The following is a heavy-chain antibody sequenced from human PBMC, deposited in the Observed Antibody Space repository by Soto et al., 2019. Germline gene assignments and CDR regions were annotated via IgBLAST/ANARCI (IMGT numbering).Heavy chain of an antibody. V-gene: IGHV4-34*01. CDR3: ARVPLLAGRPYYYYYYMDV. Sequence: SETLSLTCAVYGGSFSGYYWSWIRQPPGKGLEWIGEINHSGSTNYNPSLKSRVTISVDTSKNQFSLKLSSVTAADTAVYYCARVPLLAGRPYYYYYYMDVWGKGTTVTVSS. D-gene: IGHD6-6*01. CDR2: INHSGST. J-gene: IGHJ6*03. CDR1: GGSFSGYY.